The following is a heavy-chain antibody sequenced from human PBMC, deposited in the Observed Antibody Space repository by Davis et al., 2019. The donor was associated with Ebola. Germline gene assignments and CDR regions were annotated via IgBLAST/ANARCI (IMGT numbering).Heavy chain of an antibody. CDR2: INHSGST. D-gene: IGHD3-3*01. CDR1: GGSFSGYY. V-gene: IGHV4-34*01. J-gene: IGHJ4*02. Sequence: SETLSLTFAVQGGSFSGYYWSWIRQPPGKGLEWIGEINHSGSTNYNPSLKSRVTISVDTSKNQFSLKLSSVTAADTAVYYCARHSPSLTIFGVVNYFDYWGQGTLVTVSS. CDR3: ARHSPSLTIFGVVNYFDY.